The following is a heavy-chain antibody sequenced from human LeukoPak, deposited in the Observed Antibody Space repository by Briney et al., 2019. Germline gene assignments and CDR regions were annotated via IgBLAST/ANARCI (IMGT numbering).Heavy chain of an antibody. CDR1: GFTFSSHS. D-gene: IGHD1-26*01. J-gene: IGHJ3*02. CDR3: AKGNPGIVGTRDPFDI. Sequence: GGSLRLSCAASGFTFSSHSMTWVRKAPGKGLEWVSAISGSAVHTYYADSVKGRFTISRDNSKNTLYLQMNSLRAEDTAIYYCAKGNPGIVGTRDPFDIWGQGTMVTVSS. CDR2: ISGSAVHT. V-gene: IGHV3-23*01.